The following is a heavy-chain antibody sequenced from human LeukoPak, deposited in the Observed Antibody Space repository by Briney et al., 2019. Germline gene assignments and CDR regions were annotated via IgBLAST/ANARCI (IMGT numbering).Heavy chain of an antibody. CDR2: INWNGGST. D-gene: IGHD1-26*01. J-gene: IGHJ4*02. CDR1: GFTFDDYG. CDR3: ARDIPGGAGHLDC. Sequence: PGGSLRLSCAASGFTFDDYGMSWVRQAPGKGLEWVSGINWNGGSTGYADSVKGRFTVSRDNAKNSLYLQMNGLRVEDTAVYYCARDIPGGAGHLDCWGQGTLVTVSS. V-gene: IGHV3-20*04.